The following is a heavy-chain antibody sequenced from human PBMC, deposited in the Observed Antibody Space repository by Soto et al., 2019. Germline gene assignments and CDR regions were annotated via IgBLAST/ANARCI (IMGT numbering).Heavy chain of an antibody. V-gene: IGHV1-18*01. D-gene: IGHD1-1*01. CDR1: NYIFTSYG. CDR3: ARRTRWNDGGYYEYRIDV. CDR2: IRAYNDKT. Sequence: QVQLVPSGVELKKPGASVMVSCKASNYIFTSYGISWVRHAPGQGRELVGWIRAYNDKTNYGQKFQDRVTMTTDTSTTTAFRELRSLRSDDTAVYYCARRTRWNDGGYYEYRIDVWGQGTTVTVSS. J-gene: IGHJ6*02.